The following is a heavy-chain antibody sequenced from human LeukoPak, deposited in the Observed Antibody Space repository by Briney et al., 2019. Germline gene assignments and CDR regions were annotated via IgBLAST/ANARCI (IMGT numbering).Heavy chain of an antibody. J-gene: IGHJ5*02. V-gene: IGHV3-21*01. D-gene: IGHD6-13*01. CDR3: ARDKGAAAVWFDH. Sequence: GGSLRLSCAASGFTFSSYSMNWVRQAPGKGLEWVSSISSSSSYIYYADSVKGRFTISRDNAKNSLYLQMNSLRAEDTAVYYCARDKGAAAVWFDHWGQGTLVTVSS. CDR1: GFTFSSYS. CDR2: ISSSSSYI.